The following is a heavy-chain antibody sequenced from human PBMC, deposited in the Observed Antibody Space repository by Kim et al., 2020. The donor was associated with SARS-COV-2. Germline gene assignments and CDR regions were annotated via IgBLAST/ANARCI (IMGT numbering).Heavy chain of an antibody. CDR1: GFTFSSYA. CDR3: ARYRVVTLNFDY. CDR2: IYSGGSST. J-gene: IGHJ4*02. Sequence: GGSLRLSCAATGFTFSSYAMSWVRQAPGKGLEWVSVIYSGGSSTYYADSVKGRFTISRDNSKNTLYLQMNSLRAEDTAVYYCARYRVVTLNFDYWGQGTLVTVSS. D-gene: IGHD3-16*02. V-gene: IGHV3-23*03.